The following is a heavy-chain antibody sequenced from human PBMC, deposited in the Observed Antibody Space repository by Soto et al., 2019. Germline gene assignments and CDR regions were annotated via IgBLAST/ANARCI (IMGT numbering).Heavy chain of an antibody. CDR3: ARSAVAGRRLDY. J-gene: IGHJ4*02. Sequence: QVQLVQSGAEVKKPGASVTVSCKASGYTFSTYYMHWVRQAPGQGLEWMGIINPSGTSTNYAQKFKGRITMTSDTSTSTVYMELSILTCEDTAVYYCARSAVAGRRLDYWGQGTLVTVSS. V-gene: IGHV1-46*01. D-gene: IGHD6-19*01. CDR2: INPSGTST. CDR1: GYTFSTYY.